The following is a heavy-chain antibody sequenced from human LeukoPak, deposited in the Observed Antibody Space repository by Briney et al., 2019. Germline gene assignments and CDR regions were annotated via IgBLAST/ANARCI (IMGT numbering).Heavy chain of an antibody. CDR3: AREGGSMWFGGLIWWFDP. V-gene: IGHV4-4*07. D-gene: IGHD3-10*01. J-gene: IGHJ5*02. CDR2: IYTRGST. CDR1: GGSFSGYY. Sequence: PSETLSLTCAVYGGSFSGYYWSWIRQPAGKGLEWIGRIYTRGSTNYNPSLKSRVSISVDTSKNQFSLKLSSVTAADTAVYYCAREGGSMWFGGLIWWFDPWGQGTLGTVSS.